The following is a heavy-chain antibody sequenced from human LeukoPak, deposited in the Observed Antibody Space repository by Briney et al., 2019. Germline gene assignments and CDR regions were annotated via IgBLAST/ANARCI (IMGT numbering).Heavy chain of an antibody. J-gene: IGHJ6*02. Sequence: SETLSLTCAVYGGSFSGYYWRGIRQPPGKGLEWVGEINHSGSTNYNPSLKSRVTISVDTSKNQFSLKLSSVTAADTAVYYCARETYYDFWSGYYYYYYGMDVWGQGTTVTVSS. D-gene: IGHD3-3*01. CDR3: ARETYYDFWSGYYYYYYGMDV. V-gene: IGHV4-34*01. CDR2: INHSGST. CDR1: GGSFSGYY.